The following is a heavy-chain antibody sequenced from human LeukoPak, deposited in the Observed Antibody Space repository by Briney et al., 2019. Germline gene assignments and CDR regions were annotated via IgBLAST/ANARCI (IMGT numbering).Heavy chain of an antibody. D-gene: IGHD1-14*01. J-gene: IGHJ6*02. CDR3: ARGPDLVTYYYYGMDV. V-gene: IGHV3-23*01. Sequence: PGGSLRLSCAASGFTFSNYSMSWVRQAPGKGLEWVSGISGGGGSTYYTDSVKGRFTISRDNSKNTLYLQMNSLTAKDTAVYYCARGPDLVTYYYYGMDVWGQGTTVTVSS. CDR2: ISGGGGST. CDR1: GFTFSNYS.